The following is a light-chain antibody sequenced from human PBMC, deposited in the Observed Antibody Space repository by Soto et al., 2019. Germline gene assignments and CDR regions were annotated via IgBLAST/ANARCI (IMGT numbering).Light chain of an antibody. CDR2: GAS. Sequence: EIVMTQSPATLSVSPGERATLSCRASQSVSSNLAWYQQKPGQAPRHLIYGASTMASGIPARFSGSVSGTEFTLTICSLHSEDFAVYYCQKYNNWPPHTFGQGTKLEIK. J-gene: IGKJ2*01. CDR3: QKYNNWPPHT. V-gene: IGKV3-15*01. CDR1: QSVSSN.